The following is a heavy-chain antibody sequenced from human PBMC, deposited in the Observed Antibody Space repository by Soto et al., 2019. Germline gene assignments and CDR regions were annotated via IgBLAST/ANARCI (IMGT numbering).Heavy chain of an antibody. CDR3: ARAEDYYDSSGSLKTPYYYYGMDV. V-gene: IGHV1-18*01. CDR1: GYTFTSYG. CDR2: ISAYNGNT. Sequence: ASVKVSCKASGYTFTSYGISWVRQAPGQGLEWMGWISAYNGNTNYAQKLQGRVTMTTDTSTSTAYMELRSLRSDDTAVYYCARAEDYYDSSGSLKTPYYYYGMDVWGQGTTVTVSS. D-gene: IGHD3-22*01. J-gene: IGHJ6*02.